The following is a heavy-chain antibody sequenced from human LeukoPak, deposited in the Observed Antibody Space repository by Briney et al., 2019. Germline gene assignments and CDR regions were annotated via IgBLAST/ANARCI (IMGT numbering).Heavy chain of an antibody. CDR2: IIPIFGTA. CDR1: GGTFSSYA. D-gene: IGHD5-12*01. J-gene: IGHJ6*03. CDR3: ASVATNPFYYYYYYMDV. Sequence: SVKVSCKASGGTFSSYAISWVRQAPGQGLEWMGGIIPIFGTANYAQKFQGRVTITTDESTSTAYMELSSLRSEDTAVYYCASVATNPFYYYYYYMDVWGKETTVTVSS. V-gene: IGHV1-69*05.